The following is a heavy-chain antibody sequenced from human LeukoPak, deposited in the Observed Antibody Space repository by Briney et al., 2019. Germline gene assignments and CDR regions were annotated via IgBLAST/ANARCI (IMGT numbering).Heavy chain of an antibody. J-gene: IGHJ4*02. D-gene: IGHD3-10*01. V-gene: IGHV1-46*01. CDR1: GYTFTSYY. CDR2: INPSGGSS. CDR3: ARANIRTMVRVGGFGC. Sequence: ASVKVSCKASGYTFTSYYMHWGRQAPGQGLEWMGIINPSGGSSSYAQKFQGRVTMTRDTSTSTVYMELSSLRSEDTAVYYCARANIRTMVRVGGFGCWGQGTLVTVSS.